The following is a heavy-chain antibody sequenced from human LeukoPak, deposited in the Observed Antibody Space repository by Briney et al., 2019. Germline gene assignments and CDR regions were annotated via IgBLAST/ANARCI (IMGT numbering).Heavy chain of an antibody. CDR3: AISWVGDYYYYYYMDV. J-gene: IGHJ6*03. Sequence: SETLSLTCAVYGGSFSGYYWSWIRQPPGKGLEWIGEINHSGSTNYNPSLKSRVTISVDTSKNQFSLKLSSVTAAGTAVYYCAISWVGDYYYYYYMDVWGKGTTVTVSS. CDR2: INHSGST. V-gene: IGHV4-34*01. D-gene: IGHD1-26*01. CDR1: GGSFSGYY.